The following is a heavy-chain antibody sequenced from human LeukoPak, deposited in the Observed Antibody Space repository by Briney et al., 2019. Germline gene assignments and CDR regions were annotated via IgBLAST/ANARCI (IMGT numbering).Heavy chain of an antibody. V-gene: IGHV1-8*02. CDR1: GYTFTSYD. CDR2: MNPNSCNT. CDR3: ARVHVGAPDYYRDV. Sequence: ASVKVSCKASGYTFTSYDIHGVRQATGQRLEWMGWMNPNSCNTYYAQKFQGRVTMTRNTSISTAYMELSSLRSEDTVVYYCARVHVGAPDYYRDVWGKGTTVTVSS. J-gene: IGHJ6*03. D-gene: IGHD1-26*01.